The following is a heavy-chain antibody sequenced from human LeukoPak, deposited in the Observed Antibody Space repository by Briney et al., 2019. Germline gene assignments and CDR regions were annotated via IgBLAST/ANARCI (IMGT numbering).Heavy chain of an antibody. J-gene: IGHJ6*03. V-gene: IGHV4-4*07. Sequence: SETLSLTCTVSGGSISSYYWSWIRQPAGKGLEWIGRIYTSGSTNYNPSLKSRVTMSVDTSKNQFSLKLSSVTAADTAVYYCARGADGGYDRSYYYMDVWGKGTTVTISS. CDR1: GGSISSYY. CDR2: IYTSGST. CDR3: ARGADGGYDRSYYYMDV. D-gene: IGHD5-12*01.